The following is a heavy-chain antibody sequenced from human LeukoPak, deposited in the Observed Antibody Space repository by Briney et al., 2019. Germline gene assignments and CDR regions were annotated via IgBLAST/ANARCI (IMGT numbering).Heavy chain of an antibody. D-gene: IGHD3-22*01. Sequence: ESGGSLRLSCAASGFTFSSYAMHWVRQAPGKGLEYVSAISSNGGSTYYANSVKGRFTISRDNSKNTLYLQMGSLRAEDMAVYYCAKDPTHFRVWDDYDNTRLNYWGQGTLVTVSS. V-gene: IGHV3-64*01. CDR1: GFTFSSYA. CDR2: ISSNGGST. J-gene: IGHJ4*02. CDR3: AKDPTHFRVWDDYDNTRLNY.